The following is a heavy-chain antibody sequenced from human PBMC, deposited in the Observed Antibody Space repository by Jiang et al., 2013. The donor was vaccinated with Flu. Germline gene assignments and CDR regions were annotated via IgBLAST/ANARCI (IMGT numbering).Heavy chain of an antibody. J-gene: IGHJ6*02. D-gene: IGHD3-10*01. CDR1: GFNFSNYW. CDR2: IYPGDSDT. V-gene: IGHV5-51*03. CDR3: ARLESMVRDYGMDV. Sequence: GAEVKKPGESLKISCQTSGFNFSNYWIAWLRQMPGKGLEWMGIIYPGDSDTRYSPSFQGQVTISADKSISTAYLQWTSLRASDTAIYYCARLESMVRDYGMDVWGQGTMVTVSS.